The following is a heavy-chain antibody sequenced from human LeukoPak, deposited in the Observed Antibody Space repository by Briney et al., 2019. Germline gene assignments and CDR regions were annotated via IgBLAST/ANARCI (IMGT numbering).Heavy chain of an antibody. J-gene: IGHJ4*02. D-gene: IGHD6-6*01. Sequence: GGSLRLSCAAPGFTFSSYSMNWVRQAPGKGLEWVSSISSSSSYIYYADSVKGRFTISRDNAKNSLYLQMNSLRAEDTAVYYCASRGSEYSSSSRLLWGQGTLVTVSS. CDR3: ASRGSEYSSSSRLL. V-gene: IGHV3-21*01. CDR1: GFTFSSYS. CDR2: ISSSSSYI.